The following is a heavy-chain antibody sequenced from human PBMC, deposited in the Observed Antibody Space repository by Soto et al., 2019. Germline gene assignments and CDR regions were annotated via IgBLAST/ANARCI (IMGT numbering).Heavy chain of an antibody. CDR1: GFTFSSYA. V-gene: IGHV3-30-3*01. J-gene: IGHJ3*02. Sequence: GGSLRLSCAASGFTFSSYAMHWVRQAPGKGLEWVAVISYDGSNKYYADSVKGRFTISRDNSKNTLYLQMNSLRAEDTAVYYCARGSGSYYGHRAFDIWGQGTMVTVSS. CDR2: ISYDGSNK. CDR3: ARGSGSYYGHRAFDI. D-gene: IGHD1-26*01.